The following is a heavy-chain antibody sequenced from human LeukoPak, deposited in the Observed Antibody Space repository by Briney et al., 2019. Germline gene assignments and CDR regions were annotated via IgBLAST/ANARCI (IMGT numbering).Heavy chain of an antibody. V-gene: IGHV3-73*01. Sequence: GGSLRLSCAASGFTFSGSAMHWVRQASGKGLEWVGRIRSKANSFATAYAASVKGSFTISRDDSKNTAYLQMNSLKTEDTAVYYCTEMATIHESDYWGQGTLVTVSS. CDR1: GFTFSGSA. D-gene: IGHD5-24*01. CDR3: TEMATIHESDY. CDR2: IRSKANSFAT. J-gene: IGHJ4*02.